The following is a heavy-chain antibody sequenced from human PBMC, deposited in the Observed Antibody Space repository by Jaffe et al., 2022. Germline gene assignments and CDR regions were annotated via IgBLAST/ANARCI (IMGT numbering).Heavy chain of an antibody. CDR3: VRPFGVPSGQFNYYYYMDV. D-gene: IGHD3-16*01. J-gene: IGHJ6*03. CDR1: GYSFTSYW. CDR2: IYPGDSDT. Sequence: EVQLVQSGAEVKKPGESLKISCKGSGYSFTSYWIGWVRQMPGKGLEWMGIIYPGDSDTRYSPSFQGQVTISADKSISTAYLQWSSLKASDTAMYYCVRPFGVPSGQFNYYYYMDVWGKGTTVTVSS. V-gene: IGHV5-51*03.